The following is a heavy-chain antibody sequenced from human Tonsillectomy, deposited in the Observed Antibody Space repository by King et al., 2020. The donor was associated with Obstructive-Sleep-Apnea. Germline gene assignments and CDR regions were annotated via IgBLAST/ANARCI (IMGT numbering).Heavy chain of an antibody. CDR3: ARALGFGESYNWFDP. J-gene: IGHJ5*02. D-gene: IGHD3-10*01. V-gene: IGHV1-8*01. CDR1: GYTVTSYD. Sequence: QLVQSGAEVKKPGASVKVSCKAFGYTVTSYDINWVRQATGQGLEWMGWMNPNSGNTVYTQKFQGRVTITRNTSISTAYMELSSRRSEDTAVYYCARALGFGESYNWFDPWGQGTLVTVSS. CDR2: MNPNSGNT.